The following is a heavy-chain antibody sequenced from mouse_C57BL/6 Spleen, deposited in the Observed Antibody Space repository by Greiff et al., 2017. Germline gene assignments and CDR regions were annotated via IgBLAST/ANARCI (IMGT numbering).Heavy chain of an antibody. CDR3: ARPGYYCSSGFAY. CDR2: ISSGSSTI. V-gene: IGHV5-17*01. Sequence: EVKLQESGGGLVKPGGSLKLSCAASGFTFSDYGMHWVRQAPEKGLEWVAYISSGSSTIYYADTVKGRFTISIDKAKNTLFMQMTRLRSEDTAMYYCARPGYYCSSGFAYWGQGTLVTVSA. CDR1: GFTFSDYG. J-gene: IGHJ3*01. D-gene: IGHD1-1*01.